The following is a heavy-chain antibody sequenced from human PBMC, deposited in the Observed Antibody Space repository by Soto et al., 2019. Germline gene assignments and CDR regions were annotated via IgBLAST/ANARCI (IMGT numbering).Heavy chain of an antibody. V-gene: IGHV4-34*01. D-gene: IGHD3-3*01. CDR3: AKGPRYYDFLYFGSAHRQTYLYWCKEY. CDR1: GGSFSGYY. Sequence: TLSLTCAVYGGSFSGYYWSWIRQPPGKGLEWIGEINHSGSTNYNPSLKSRVTISVDTSKNQFSLKLISVTVADQAVYYCAKGPRYYDFLYFGSAHRQTYLYWCKEY. J-gene: IGHJ1*01. CDR2: INHSGST.